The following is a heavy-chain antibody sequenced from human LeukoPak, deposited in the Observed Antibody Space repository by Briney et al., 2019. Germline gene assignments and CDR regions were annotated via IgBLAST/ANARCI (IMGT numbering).Heavy chain of an antibody. CDR1: GGSIFSYY. D-gene: IGHD3-10*01. V-gene: IGHV4-59*08. J-gene: IGHJ4*02. Sequence: PSETLSLTCTVSGGSIFSYYWSWIRQPPGKGLEWIGYIYDSGSTNYNPSLKSRVTISADTSKNQFSLKLSSVTAADTAVYYCARHRLMVRGGFDYWGQGTLVTVSS. CDR2: IYDSGST. CDR3: ARHRLMVRGGFDY.